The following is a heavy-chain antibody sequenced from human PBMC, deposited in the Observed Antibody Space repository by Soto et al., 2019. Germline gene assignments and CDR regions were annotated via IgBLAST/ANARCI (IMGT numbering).Heavy chain of an antibody. CDR2: IIPIFGRA. CDR3: ARSQGGSSSLDIYYYYYYGMDV. CDR1: GGTFSSYA. J-gene: IGHJ6*02. D-gene: IGHD2-15*01. V-gene: IGHV1-69*01. Sequence: QVQLVQSGAEVKKPGSSVKVSCKAPGGTFSSYAISWVRQAPGQGREWMGGIIPIFGRAKYAQKFQGRVTLTADESTSPGYMELSSLRSEDTAVYYCARSQGGSSSLDIYYYYYYGMDVWGQGPTVTVSS.